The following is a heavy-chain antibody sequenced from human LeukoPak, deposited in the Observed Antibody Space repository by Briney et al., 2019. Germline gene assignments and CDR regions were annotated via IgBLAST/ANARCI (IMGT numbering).Heavy chain of an antibody. J-gene: IGHJ4*02. CDR3: AAVYSYGSNYFDY. CDR2: IYTSGST. D-gene: IGHD5-18*01. V-gene: IGHV4-61*02. CDR1: GGSISSGSYY. Sequence: SQTLSLTCTVSGGSISSGSYYWSWIRQPAGKGLEWIGRIYTSGSTNYNPSLKSRVTISVDTSKNQFSLKLSSVTAADTAVYYCAAVYSYGSNYFDYWGQGTLVTVSS.